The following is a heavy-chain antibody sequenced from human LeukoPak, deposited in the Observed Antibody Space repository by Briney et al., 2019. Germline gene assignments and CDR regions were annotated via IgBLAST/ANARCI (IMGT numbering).Heavy chain of an antibody. V-gene: IGHV1-69*05. CDR1: GGTFSSYA. Sequence: SVKVSCKASGGTFSSYAISWVRQAPGQGLEWMGGIIPIFGTANYAQKFQGRVTITTDESTSTAYMELSRLRSDDTAVYYCARGDIVVLPAGIPHNWFDPWGQGTLVTVSS. CDR3: ARGDIVVLPAGIPHNWFDP. D-gene: IGHD2-2*02. CDR2: IIPIFGTA. J-gene: IGHJ5*02.